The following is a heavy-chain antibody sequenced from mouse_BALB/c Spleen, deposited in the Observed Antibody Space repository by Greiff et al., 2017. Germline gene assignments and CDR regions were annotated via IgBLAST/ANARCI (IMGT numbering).Heavy chain of an antibody. CDR2: IRNKANGYTT. V-gene: IGHV7-3*02. D-gene: IGHD4-1*01. CDR1: GFTFTDYY. CDR3: ARPSNWAWFAY. Sequence: EVKLMESGGGLVQPGGSLRLSCATSGFTFTDYYMSWVRQPPGKALEWLGFIRNKANGYTTEYSASVKGRFTISRDNSQSILYLQMNTLRAEDSATYYCARPSNWAWFAYWGQGTLVTVSA. J-gene: IGHJ3*01.